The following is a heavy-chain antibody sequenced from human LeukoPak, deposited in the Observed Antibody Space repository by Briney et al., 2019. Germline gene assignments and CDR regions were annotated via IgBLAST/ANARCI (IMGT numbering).Heavy chain of an antibody. CDR2: INPSSGGT. D-gene: IGHD3-16*02. CDR3: ARDPATVSLGGVIARYFDY. V-gene: IGHV1-2*02. J-gene: IGHJ4*02. CDR1: GYTLTDHY. Sequence: ASVKVSCKSVGYTLTDHYIHWVRQAPGQGPEWLGWINPSSGGTNYEGRVTMTRDASINTAYLELSSLRSDDTAVYYCARDPATVSLGGVIARYFDYWGQGTPITVSS.